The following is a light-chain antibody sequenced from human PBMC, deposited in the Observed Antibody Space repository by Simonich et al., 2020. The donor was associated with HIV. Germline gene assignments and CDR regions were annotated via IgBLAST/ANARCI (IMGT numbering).Light chain of an antibody. J-gene: IGLJ2*01. CDR1: NIGSKS. Sequence: SYVLTQPPSVSVAPGKPARITWGGNNIGSKSVHWYQQKPGQAPVLVVYNDSDRPAGIPERVSGSNAGNTATLTISRVEAVDEADYYCQVWDSSSDHREVFGGGTKLTVL. CDR2: NDS. V-gene: IGLV3-21*03. CDR3: QVWDSSSDHREV.